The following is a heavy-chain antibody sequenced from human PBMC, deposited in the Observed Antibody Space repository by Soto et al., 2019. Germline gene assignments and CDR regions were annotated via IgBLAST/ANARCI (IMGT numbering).Heavy chain of an antibody. V-gene: IGHV1-18*01. CDR1: GYTFTSYG. CDR3: ARDLSRLLAVADRLWFDP. Sequence: GASVKVSCKASGYTFTSYGISWVRQAPGQGLEWMGWISAYNGTTNYAQKLQGRVTMTTDTSTSTAYMELRSLRSDDTAVYYCARDLSRLLAVADRLWFDPWGQGTLVTVSS. D-gene: IGHD6-19*01. J-gene: IGHJ5*02. CDR2: ISAYNGTT.